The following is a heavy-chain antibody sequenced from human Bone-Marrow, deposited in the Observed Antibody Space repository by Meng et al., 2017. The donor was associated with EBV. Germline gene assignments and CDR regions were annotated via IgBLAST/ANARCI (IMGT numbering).Heavy chain of an antibody. J-gene: IGHJ4*02. D-gene: IGHD1-1*01. CDR3: ARDGPGYGYFDF. V-gene: IGHV1-18*01. CDR2: ISTFNGGT. Sequence: QVQQVQSGRQVKKPGASVKVYCKASHYTFTDYHINWVRQAPGQGLEWVGWISTFNGGTNYAQNLQGRVTMTTDTSTTTAYMELRSLRSDDTAVYYCARDGPGYGYFDFWGQGSLVTVSS. CDR1: HYTFTDYH.